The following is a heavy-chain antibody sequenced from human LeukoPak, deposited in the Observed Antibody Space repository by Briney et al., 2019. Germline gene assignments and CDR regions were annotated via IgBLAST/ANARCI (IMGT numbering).Heavy chain of an antibody. CDR2: INSDGSST. D-gene: IGHD3-22*01. Sequence: GGSLRLSCAASGFTFSSYWMHWVRQAPGKGLVWVSRINSDGSSTSYADSVKGRFTISRDNAKSTLYLQMNSLRAEDTAVYYCAREATRYYDSSGDVDYWGQGTLVTVSS. CDR3: AREATRYYDSSGDVDY. V-gene: IGHV3-74*01. CDR1: GFTFSSYW. J-gene: IGHJ4*02.